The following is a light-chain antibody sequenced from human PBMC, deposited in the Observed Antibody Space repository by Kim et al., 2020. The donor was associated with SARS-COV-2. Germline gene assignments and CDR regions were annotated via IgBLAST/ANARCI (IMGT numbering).Light chain of an antibody. CDR1: QSISSW. CDR3: QQYTSYSYT. CDR2: DAS. J-gene: IGKJ2*01. V-gene: IGKV1-5*01. Sequence: DIQMTQSPSTLSASVGDRVTITCRASQSISSWLAWYQQKPGKAPKLLIYDASSLESGVPSRFSGSGSGTEFTLTISSLQPDDFATYYCQQYTSYSYTFGQGTKLEI.